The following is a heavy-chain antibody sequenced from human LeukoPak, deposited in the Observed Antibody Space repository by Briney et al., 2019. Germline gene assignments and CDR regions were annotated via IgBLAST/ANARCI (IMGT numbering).Heavy chain of an antibody. Sequence: GGSLRLSCAASGFTFRSYSMNWARQAPGKGLEWVSVIYSGGSTYYSDSVTGRCITSRDNSEKTLYLKMNSLRAEDTAMYYCARDWGFDPWGQGTLVTVSS. CDR3: ARDWGFDP. D-gene: IGHD3-16*01. V-gene: IGHV3-66*01. CDR1: GFTFRSYS. CDR2: IYSGGST. J-gene: IGHJ5*02.